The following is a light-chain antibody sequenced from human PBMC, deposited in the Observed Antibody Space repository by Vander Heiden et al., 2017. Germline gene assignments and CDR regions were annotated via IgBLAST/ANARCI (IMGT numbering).Light chain of an antibody. V-gene: IGLV2-11*01. CDR3: CSYAGSYTLV. CDR2: DVS. CDR1: SSDVGGYNY. Sequence: QSALTQPRSVSGSPGQSVTISCTGTSSDVGGYNYVSWYQQHPGKAPKRMIYDVSKRPSGVPDRCSGSKSGNADSLTISGLQAEDEADDYGCSYAGSYTLVFGGGTKMTVL. J-gene: IGLJ2*01.